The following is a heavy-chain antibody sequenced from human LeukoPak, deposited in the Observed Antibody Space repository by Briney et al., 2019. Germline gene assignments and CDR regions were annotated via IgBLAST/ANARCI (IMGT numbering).Heavy chain of an antibody. CDR1: GFTFDDYT. Sequence: GGSLRLSCAASGFTFDDYTMHWVRQAPGKGLEWVSLISWDGGSTYYADSVKGRFTISRDNSKNSLYLQMNSLRTEDTAVYYCASGETAYVGNGYIPFDYWGQGTLVTVSS. CDR3: ASGETAYVGNGYIPFDY. CDR2: ISWDGGST. J-gene: IGHJ4*02. V-gene: IGHV3-43*01. D-gene: IGHD5-24*01.